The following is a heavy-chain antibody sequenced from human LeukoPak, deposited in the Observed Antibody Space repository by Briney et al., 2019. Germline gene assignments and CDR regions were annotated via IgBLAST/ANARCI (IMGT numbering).Heavy chain of an antibody. J-gene: IGHJ4*02. CDR2: IWYDGSNK. CDR3: ARASPNYYDFWSGQGGLDY. Sequence: PGGSPRLSCAASGFTFSSYGMHWVRQAPGKGLEWVAVIWYDGSNKYYADSVKGRFTISRDNSKNTLYLQMNSLRAEDTAVYYCARASPNYYDFWSGQGGLDYWGQGTLVTVSS. D-gene: IGHD3-3*01. V-gene: IGHV3-33*01. CDR1: GFTFSSYG.